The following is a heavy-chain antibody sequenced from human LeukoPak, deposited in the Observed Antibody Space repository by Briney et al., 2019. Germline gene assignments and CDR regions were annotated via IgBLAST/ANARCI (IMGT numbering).Heavy chain of an antibody. CDR1: GFTFSSYS. J-gene: IGHJ5*02. CDR3: ARSSTVNWFDP. V-gene: IGHV3-21*01. Sequence: GGSLRLSCAASGFTFSSYSMNWVRQAPGKGLEWVSSISSSSSYIYYADSVKGRFTISRDNAKNSLYLQMNSLGAEDTAVYYCARSSTVNWFDPWGQGTLVTVSS. CDR2: ISSSSSYI. D-gene: IGHD4-17*01.